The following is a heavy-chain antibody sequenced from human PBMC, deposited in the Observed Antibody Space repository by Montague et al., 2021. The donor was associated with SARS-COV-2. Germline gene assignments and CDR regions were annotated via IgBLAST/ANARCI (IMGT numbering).Heavy chain of an antibody. CDR3: AIEVGAMVYYYGMDV. J-gene: IGHJ6*02. D-gene: IGHD1-26*01. CDR1: GGSISSSSYY. V-gene: IGHV4-39*01. CDR2: IYYSGST. Sequence: SETLSLTCTVSGGSISSSSYYWGWIRQPPGKGLEWIGSIYYSGSTYYNPSLKSRVTISVDTSKNQFSLKLSSVTAADTAVYYCAIEVGAMVYYYGMDVWGQRTTVTVSS.